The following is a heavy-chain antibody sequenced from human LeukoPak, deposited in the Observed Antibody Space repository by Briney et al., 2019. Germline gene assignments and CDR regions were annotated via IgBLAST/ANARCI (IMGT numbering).Heavy chain of an antibody. J-gene: IGHJ5*02. CDR1: GGSINPYY. CDR3: AREARSGYEGFWSDP. D-gene: IGHD5-12*01. CDR2: MYSTGTT. Sequence: SETLSLTCTVSGGSINPYYWSWIRQPAGKGLEWIGRMYSTGTTYYKPSLKSRVTMSVDTSHNQFFLKLNSVTAADTAVYYCAREARSGYEGFWSDPWGQGTVVTVSS. V-gene: IGHV4-4*07.